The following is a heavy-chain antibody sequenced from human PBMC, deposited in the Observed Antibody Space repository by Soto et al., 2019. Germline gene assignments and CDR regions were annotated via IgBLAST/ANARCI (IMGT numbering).Heavy chain of an antibody. J-gene: IGHJ5*02. CDR1: GGTFSRYT. D-gene: IGHD3-10*01. CDR2: IIHIAAIA. V-gene: IGHV1-69*02. CDR3: ARGSTIVRGATSWFDP. Sequence: QFQLVQSGAEVKKPGSSVKVSCKASGGTFSRYTINGVRQAPGEGLACMGRIIHIAAIANHTQKFQGRVTVPVDKHSTTVYMELGSLRSDDTAVYYCARGSTIVRGATSWFDPWGQGTLVTVSS.